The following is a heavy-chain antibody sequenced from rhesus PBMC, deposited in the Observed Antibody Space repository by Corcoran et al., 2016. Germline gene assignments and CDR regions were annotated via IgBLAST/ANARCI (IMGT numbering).Heavy chain of an antibody. CDR2: IDRSGSTP. Sequence: QVQLQESGPGLVKPSETLSLTCAVSGGSISNSYWSWIRQAPGKGLAWSGRIDRSGSTPCTPSLKSRVTLSVDTSKNQFSLKLSSVTAADTAVYYCARHPYYGSGNYYFDYWGQGVLVTVSS. J-gene: IGHJ4*01. V-gene: IGHV4S11*01. CDR3: ARHPYYGSGNYYFDY. D-gene: IGHD3-28*01. CDR1: GGSISNSY.